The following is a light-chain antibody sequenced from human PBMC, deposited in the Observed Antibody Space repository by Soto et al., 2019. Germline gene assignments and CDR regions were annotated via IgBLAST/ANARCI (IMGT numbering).Light chain of an antibody. CDR3: SFYTISGV. Sequence: QSALTQPASVSGSPGQSITISCTGTSSDVGGYKYVSWYQHHPGKAPKLIIYEVSNRPSGVSNRFSGSKSGNTASLTISGLQAEDEADYYCSFYTISGVFGGGTKLTVL. V-gene: IGLV2-14*01. CDR1: SSDVGGYKY. CDR2: EVS. J-gene: IGLJ3*02.